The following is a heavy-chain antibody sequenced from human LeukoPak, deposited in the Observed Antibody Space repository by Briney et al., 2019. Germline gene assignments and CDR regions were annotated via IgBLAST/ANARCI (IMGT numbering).Heavy chain of an antibody. Sequence: GGSLRLSCAASGFTFSSYSMNWVRQAPGKGLEWVSSISSSSYIYYSDSVKGRFTISRDNAKNSLYLQMNSLRAEDTAVYYCASIYCSGGSCYDWGQGTLVTVSS. D-gene: IGHD2-15*01. CDR3: ASIYCSGGSCYD. J-gene: IGHJ4*02. CDR1: GFTFSSYS. CDR2: ISSSSYI. V-gene: IGHV3-21*01.